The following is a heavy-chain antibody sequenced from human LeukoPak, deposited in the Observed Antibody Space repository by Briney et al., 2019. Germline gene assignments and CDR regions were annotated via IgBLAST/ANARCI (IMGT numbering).Heavy chain of an antibody. J-gene: IGHJ4*02. CDR2: IYYSGST. CDR3: AVSRRGYSYGNFDY. D-gene: IGHD5-18*01. Sequence: SETLSLTCTVSGGSISSYYWSWIRQPPGKGLEWIGYIYYSGSTNYNPSLKSRVTISVDTSKNQFSLKLSSVTAADTAVYYCAVSRRGYSYGNFDYWGQGTLVTVSS. V-gene: IGHV4-59*01. CDR1: GGSISSYY.